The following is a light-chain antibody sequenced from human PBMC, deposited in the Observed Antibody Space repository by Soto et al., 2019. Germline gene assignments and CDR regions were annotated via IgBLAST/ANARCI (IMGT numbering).Light chain of an antibody. J-gene: IGLJ1*01. CDR3: CSYAGTNTFV. CDR2: EGN. V-gene: IGLV2-23*01. CDR1: SSDVGSYNL. Sequence: QSALTQPASVSGSPGQSITISCTGSSSDVGSYNLVSWYQQHPGKAPKLMIYEGNKRPSGVSNRFSGSKSANTASLTISGLQTEDEADYYRCSYAGTNTFVCGTGTKLHVL.